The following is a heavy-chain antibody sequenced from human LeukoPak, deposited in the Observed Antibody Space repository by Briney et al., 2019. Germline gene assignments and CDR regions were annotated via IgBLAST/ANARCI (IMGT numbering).Heavy chain of an antibody. Sequence: PSETLSLTCAVPGYSISSGYYWGWIRQPPGKGLEWIGSIYHSGSTYYNPSLKSRVTISVDTSKNQFSLKLSSVTAADTAVYYCARRKGDTYYYDSSGYRYYFDYWGQGTLVTVSS. CDR1: GYSISSGYY. CDR2: IYHSGST. D-gene: IGHD3-22*01. J-gene: IGHJ4*02. V-gene: IGHV4-38-2*01. CDR3: ARRKGDTYYYDSSGYRYYFDY.